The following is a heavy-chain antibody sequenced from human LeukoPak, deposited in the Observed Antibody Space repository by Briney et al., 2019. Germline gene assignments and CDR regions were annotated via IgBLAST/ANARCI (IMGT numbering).Heavy chain of an antibody. CDR2: ISSSSSYI. Sequence: GGSLRLSCAASGFTVSSNYMSWVRQAPGKGLEWVSSISSSSSYIYYADSVKGRFTISRDNAKNSLYLQMNSLRAEDTAVYYCAGDRARVMDYWGQGTLVTVSS. J-gene: IGHJ4*02. V-gene: IGHV3-21*01. CDR1: GFTVSSNY. CDR3: AGDRARVMDY. D-gene: IGHD5-18*01.